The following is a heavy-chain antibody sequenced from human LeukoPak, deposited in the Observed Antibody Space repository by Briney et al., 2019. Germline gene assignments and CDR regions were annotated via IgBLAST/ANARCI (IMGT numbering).Heavy chain of an antibody. D-gene: IGHD1-26*01. CDR2: IYSGGST. J-gene: IGHJ4*02. V-gene: IGHV3-53*01. Sequence: GGSLRLSCAASGFTFSSYAMSWVRQAPGKGLEWVSVIYSGGSTYYADSVKGRFTISRDNSKNTLYLQMNSLRAEDTAVYYCASRISTLLYWGQGTLVTVSS. CDR3: ASRISTLLY. CDR1: GFTFSSYA.